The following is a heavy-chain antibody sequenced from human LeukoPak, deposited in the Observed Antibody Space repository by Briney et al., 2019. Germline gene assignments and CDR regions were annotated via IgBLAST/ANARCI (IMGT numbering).Heavy chain of an antibody. Sequence: AGGSLRLSCAASGFTFSTYAMSWVRQAPGKGLEWVSVISGSGGSTYYADSVEGRFTISRDNSKNTLHLQMNGLRAEDTAAYYCAKRGYDSSGYYGYFDYWGQGTLVTVSS. CDR2: ISGSGGST. D-gene: IGHD3-22*01. J-gene: IGHJ4*02. CDR3: AKRGYDSSGYYGYFDY. V-gene: IGHV3-23*01. CDR1: GFTFSTYA.